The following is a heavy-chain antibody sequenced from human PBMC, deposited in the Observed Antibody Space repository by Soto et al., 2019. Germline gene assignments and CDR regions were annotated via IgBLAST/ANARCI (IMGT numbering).Heavy chain of an antibody. CDR2: LYDVDGS. Sequence: DVQLVESGGGLIQPGESLRLSCAAFGLTISGKKYVAWVRQAPGKGLEWVSSLYDVDGSFYAEFVTGRFTTSSDSSKTTVYLQMNYLRPDDTAVYYCATWHEREHAFDVWGQGTTVTISS. CDR3: ATWHEREHAFDV. CDR1: GLTISGKKY. D-gene: IGHD1-1*01. J-gene: IGHJ3*01. V-gene: IGHV3-53*01.